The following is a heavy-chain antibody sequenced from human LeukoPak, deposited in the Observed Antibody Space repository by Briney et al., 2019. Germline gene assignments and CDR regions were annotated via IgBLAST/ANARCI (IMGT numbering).Heavy chain of an antibody. CDR3: ARAGVVPAATIPYYGMDV. V-gene: IGHV3-64*01. Sequence: GGSLRLSCAASGFTFSSYAMHWVRQAPGKGLEYVSTISSNGGSTYYANSVKGRFTIPRDNSKNTLYLQMGSLRAEDMAVYYCARAGVVPAATIPYYGMDVWGQGTTVTVSS. CDR1: GFTFSSYA. CDR2: ISSNGGST. J-gene: IGHJ6*02. D-gene: IGHD2-2*01.